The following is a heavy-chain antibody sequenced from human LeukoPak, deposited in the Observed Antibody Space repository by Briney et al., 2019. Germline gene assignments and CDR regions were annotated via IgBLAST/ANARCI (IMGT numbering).Heavy chain of an antibody. CDR2: IYTSGST. V-gene: IGHV4-61*02. CDR3: ARDIIVVVPAPYYYYYYMDV. Sequence: PSETLSLTCTVSGGSISSGSYYWSWIRQPAGKGLEWIGRIYTSGSTNYNPSLKSRVTISVDTSKNQFSLTLSFVTAADTAVYYCARDIIVVVPAPYYYYYYMDVWGKGTTVTVSS. D-gene: IGHD2-2*01. CDR1: GGSISSGSYY. J-gene: IGHJ6*03.